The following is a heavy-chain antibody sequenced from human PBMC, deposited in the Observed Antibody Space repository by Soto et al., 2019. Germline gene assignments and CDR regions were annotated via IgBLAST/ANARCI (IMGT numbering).Heavy chain of an antibody. CDR1: GFTFSSYA. V-gene: IGHV3-23*01. CDR3: AKDGSYSSSAFDY. CDR2: ISGSGGST. J-gene: IGHJ4*02. Sequence: EVQLLESGGGLVQPGGSLRLSCAASGFTFSSYAMSWVRQAPGKGLEWVSAISGSGGSTYYADSVQGRFTISRANSKNTLYLQMNSLSAEDTAVYYCAKDGSYSSSAFDYWGQGTLVTVSS. D-gene: IGHD6-6*01.